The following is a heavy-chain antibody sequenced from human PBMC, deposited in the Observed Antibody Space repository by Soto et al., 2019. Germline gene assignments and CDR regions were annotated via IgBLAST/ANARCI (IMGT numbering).Heavy chain of an antibody. J-gene: IGHJ4*02. D-gene: IGHD3-9*01. V-gene: IGHV3-21*01. CDR3: ARAPENYDILTGYSEPDY. Sequence: EVQLVESGGGQVKPGGSLRLSCAASGFTFSSYSMNWVRQAPGKGLEWASSISSSSSYIYYADSVKGRFTISRDNAKNSLYLQMNSLRAEDTAVYYCARAPENYDILTGYSEPDYWGQGTLVTVSS. CDR1: GFTFSSYS. CDR2: ISSSSSYI.